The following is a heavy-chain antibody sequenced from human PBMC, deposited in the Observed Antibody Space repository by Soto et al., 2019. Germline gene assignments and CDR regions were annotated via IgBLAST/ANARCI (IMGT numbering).Heavy chain of an antibody. CDR2: IYYSGST. CDR3: ARSGNTLVPEAY. D-gene: IGHD6-6*01. Sequence: PSETLSLTCTVSGGSISSSSYYWGWIRQPPGKGLEWIGSIYYSGSTYYNPSLKSRVTISVDTSKNQFSLKLSSVTAADTAVYYCARSGNTLVPEAYWGQGTLVTVSS. CDR1: GGSISSSSYY. V-gene: IGHV4-39*01. J-gene: IGHJ4*02.